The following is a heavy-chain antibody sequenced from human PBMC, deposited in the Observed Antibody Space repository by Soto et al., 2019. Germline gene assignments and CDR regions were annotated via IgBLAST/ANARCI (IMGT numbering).Heavy chain of an antibody. D-gene: IGHD6-13*01. V-gene: IGHV4-59*07. Sequence: SDTLSLTCTVSGGSISSNYWTWIRQPPGKGLEWIGYVYNSGSTNYNPSLKSRVTISEDTSKSQFSLKVNSMTAADTAVYYCARYRREAVAGYTLDNWGQGILVTVSS. CDR3: ARYRREAVAGYTLDN. CDR2: VYNSGST. CDR1: GGSISSNY. J-gene: IGHJ4*02.